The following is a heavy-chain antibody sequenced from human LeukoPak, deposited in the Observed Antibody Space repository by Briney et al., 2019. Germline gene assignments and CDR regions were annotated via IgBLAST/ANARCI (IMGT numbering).Heavy chain of an antibody. D-gene: IGHD3-22*01. V-gene: IGHV4-39*01. J-gene: IGHJ4*02. CDR2: IYYSGST. CDR3: ARRGYDSSGYYYLV. CDR1: GGSISSSSYY. Sequence: SETLSLTCTVSGGSISSSSYYWGWIRQPPGKGLEWIGSIYYSGSTYYNPSLKSRVTISVDTSKNQFSLKLSSVTAADTAVYYCARRGYDSSGYYYLVWGQGTQVTVSS.